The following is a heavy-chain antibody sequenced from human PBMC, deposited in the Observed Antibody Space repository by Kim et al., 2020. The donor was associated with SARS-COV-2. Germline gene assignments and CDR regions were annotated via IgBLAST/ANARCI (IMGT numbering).Heavy chain of an antibody. CDR1: GDSINNDSFY. D-gene: IGHD6-19*01. J-gene: IGHJ1*01. Sequence: SETLSLTCTVSGDSINNDSFYWAWIRQPPGKGLEWIGSVHYSGTTHYNPSLESRVTISVDTSKKQYSLKLSSVTAADTAVYYCARRGRGWSTSEYFQYWGQGTLVTVSS. V-gene: IGHV4-39*01. CDR3: ARRGRGWSTSEYFQY. CDR2: VHYSGTT.